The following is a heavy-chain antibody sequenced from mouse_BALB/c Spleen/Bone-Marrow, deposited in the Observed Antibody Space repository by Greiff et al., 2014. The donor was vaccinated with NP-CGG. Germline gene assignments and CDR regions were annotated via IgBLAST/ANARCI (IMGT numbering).Heavy chain of an antibody. J-gene: IGHJ3*01. CDR1: GFNIKDTY. V-gene: IGHV14-3*02. CDR3: ARSGDYGSSLAY. Sequence: EVKLMESGAELVKPGASVKLSCTASGFNIKDTYMHWVKQRPEQGLEWIGRIDPANGNTKYDPKFQGKATITADTSSNTAYLQLSSLTSEDTAVYYCARSGDYGSSLAYWGQGTLVTVSA. CDR2: IDPANGNT. D-gene: IGHD1-1*01.